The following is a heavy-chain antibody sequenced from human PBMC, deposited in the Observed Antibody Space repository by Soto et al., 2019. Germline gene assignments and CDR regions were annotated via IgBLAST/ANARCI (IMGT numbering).Heavy chain of an antibody. D-gene: IGHD1-26*01. CDR1: GYSFTGLD. CDR3: ARGVPAGVDY. V-gene: IGHV1-8*01. J-gene: IGHJ4*02. CDR2: MQPSSGRT. Sequence: ASVNVYCKASGYSFTGLDITWVRQTTGQGLEWMGWMQPSSGRTGYAQKFQGRVTMTRDTYINTAYMELSSLTSDDTAFYYCARGVPAGVDYWGQRTLVTVSS.